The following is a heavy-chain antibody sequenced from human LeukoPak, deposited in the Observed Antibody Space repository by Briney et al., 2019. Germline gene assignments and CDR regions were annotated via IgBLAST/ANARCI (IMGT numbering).Heavy chain of an antibody. CDR3: ARERVIQLSNYYFDY. Sequence: ASVKVSCKASGGTFSSYAISWVRQAPGQGLEWMGRIIPILGIANYAQKFQGRVTITADKSTSTAYMELSSLRSEDTAVYYCARERVIQLSNYYFDYWGQGTLVTVSS. V-gene: IGHV1-69*04. J-gene: IGHJ4*02. CDR1: GGTFSSYA. D-gene: IGHD5-18*01. CDR2: IIPILGIA.